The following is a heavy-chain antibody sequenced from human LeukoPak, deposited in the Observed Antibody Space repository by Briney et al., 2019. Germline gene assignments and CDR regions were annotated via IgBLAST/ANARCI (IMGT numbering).Heavy chain of an antibody. D-gene: IGHD2-15*01. CDR3: ARGKGSPTPFDY. J-gene: IGHJ4*02. CDR2: IYYSGST. V-gene: IGHV4-59*01. CDR1: GVSISSYY. Sequence: KTSETLSLTCTVSGVSISSYYWSWIRQPPGKGLEWIGYIYYSGSTNYNPSLKSRVTISVDTSKNQFSLKLSSVTAADTAVYYCARGKGSPTPFDYWGQGTLVTVSS.